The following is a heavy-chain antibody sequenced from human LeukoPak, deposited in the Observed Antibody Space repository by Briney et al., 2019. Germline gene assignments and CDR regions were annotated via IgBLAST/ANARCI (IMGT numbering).Heavy chain of an antibody. CDR3: ARVGALDRFFEY. CDR1: GGSISSYY. D-gene: IGHD3-22*01. J-gene: IGHJ4*02. V-gene: IGHV4-59*01. Sequence: SETLSLTCTVSGGSISSYYWSWIRQPPGKGLEWIGYIYYSGTTNYNPPLKSRVTISVDTSKNQFSLKLSSVTAADTAVYYCARVGALDRFFEYWGQGTQVTVSS. CDR2: IYYSGTT.